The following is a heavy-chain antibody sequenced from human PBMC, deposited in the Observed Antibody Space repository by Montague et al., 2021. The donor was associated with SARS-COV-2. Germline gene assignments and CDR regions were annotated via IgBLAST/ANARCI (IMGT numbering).Heavy chain of an antibody. CDR2: LHHDKNT. CDR1: GVAELRRS. V-gene: IGHV4-59*08. CDR3: ARHAHWDWYYFDY. J-gene: IGHJ4*02. Sequence: SETLSLTCTVSGVAELRRSSEGHTSDPQSHEQFVCRLHHDKNTNYNPSLKSRVTISVDTSKNQFSLKLSSVTAVDTSVYYCARHAHWDWYYFDYWGQGTLVTVSS. D-gene: IGHD2-21*01.